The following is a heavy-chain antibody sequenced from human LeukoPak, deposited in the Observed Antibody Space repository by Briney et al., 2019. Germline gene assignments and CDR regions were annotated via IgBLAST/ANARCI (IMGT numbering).Heavy chain of an antibody. V-gene: IGHV1-46*01. D-gene: IGHD2-15*01. CDR2: INPSGGST. CDR3: ARDHCSGGSCYVDPGDYYYMDV. J-gene: IGHJ6*03. CDR1: GYTFTSYY. Sequence: GASVKVSCKASGYTFTSYYMHWVRQAPGQGLEWMGIINPSGGSTSYAQKFQGRVTMTRDTSTSTVYMELSSLRSEDTAVYNCARDHCSGGSCYVDPGDYYYMDVWGKGTTVTVSS.